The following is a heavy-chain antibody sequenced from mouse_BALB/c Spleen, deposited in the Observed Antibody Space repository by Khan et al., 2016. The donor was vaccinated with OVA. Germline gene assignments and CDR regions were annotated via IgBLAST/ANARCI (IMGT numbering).Heavy chain of an antibody. CDR2: IYPFNDAT. CDR3: APVGTYYVSFAY. D-gene: IGHD1-1*01. V-gene: IGHV1S136*01. Sequence: EVQLQQSGPEVVEPGASVKLSCKASGYTFTSYVMHWVKQKPGQGLEWIGYIYPFNDATKYNEKFTGKVTLTSDKSSSTAYMELSSLTSEDSAVDYCAPVGTYYVSFAYWGQGTLVTGSA. CDR1: GYTFTSYV. J-gene: IGHJ3*01.